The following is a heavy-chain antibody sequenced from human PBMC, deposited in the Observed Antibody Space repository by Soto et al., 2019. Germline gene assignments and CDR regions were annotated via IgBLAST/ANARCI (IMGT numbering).Heavy chain of an antibody. D-gene: IGHD2-2*01. CDR2: IYYSGST. Sequence: SETLSLTCTVSGGSISSSSYYWGWIRQPPGKGLEWIGSIYYSGSTYYNPSLKSRVTISVDTSKNQFSLKLSSVTAADTAVYYCARHRTPYCSSTSCYRGLYFDYWGQGTLVTVSS. CDR3: ARHRTPYCSSTSCYRGLYFDY. J-gene: IGHJ4*02. CDR1: GGSISSSSYY. V-gene: IGHV4-39*01.